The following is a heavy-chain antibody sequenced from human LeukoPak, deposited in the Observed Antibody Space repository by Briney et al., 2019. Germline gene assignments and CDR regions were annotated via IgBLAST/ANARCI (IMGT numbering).Heavy chain of an antibody. CDR3: ARGPLGILTSFYYYYGMDV. D-gene: IGHD7-27*01. CDR1: GYTFINND. CDR2: MNPNSGNT. J-gene: IGHJ6*02. Sequence: ASVKVSCKASGYTFINNDINWVRQAPGQGLEWMGWMNPNSGNTGYAQNFQGRVTMTRNTSISTAYMELSSLRSEDTAVYYCARGPLGILTSFYYYYGMDVWGQGTTVTVSS. V-gene: IGHV1-8*01.